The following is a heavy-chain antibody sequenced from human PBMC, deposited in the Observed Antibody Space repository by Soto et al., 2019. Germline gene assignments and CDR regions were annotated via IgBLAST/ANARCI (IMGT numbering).Heavy chain of an antibody. CDR2: IYPGDSDT. V-gene: IGHV5-51*01. J-gene: IGHJ6*02. Sequence: PGESLKISCKASDTTHWIGWVRQKPGKGLEWMGIIYPGDSDTKYSPSFQGQVTISVDKSISTAYLHWSSLKASDTATYYCARLVNYYFRMDVWGLGTTVTVS. CDR1: DTTHW. CDR3: ARLVNYYFRMDV.